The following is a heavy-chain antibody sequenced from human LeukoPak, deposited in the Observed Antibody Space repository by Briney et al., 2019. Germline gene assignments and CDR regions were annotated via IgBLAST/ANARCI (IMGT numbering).Heavy chain of an antibody. CDR3: ARDGVGATTRWFDP. J-gene: IGHJ5*02. CDR1: GGSFSGYY. CDR2: INHSGST. V-gene: IGHV4-34*01. Sequence: KPSETLSLTCAVYGGSFSGYYWSWIRQPPGKGLEWIGEINHSGSTNYNPSLKSRVTISVDTSKNQFSLKLSSVTAADTAVYYCARDGVGATTRWFDPWGQGTLVTVSS. D-gene: IGHD1-26*01.